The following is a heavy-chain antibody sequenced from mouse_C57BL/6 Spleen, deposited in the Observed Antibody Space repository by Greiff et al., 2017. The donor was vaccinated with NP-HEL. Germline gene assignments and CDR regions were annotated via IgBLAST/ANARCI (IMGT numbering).Heavy chain of an antibody. CDR1: GFPITSGYY. D-gene: IGHD1-1*01. J-gene: IGHJ4*01. Sequence: QVQLQQSGPGLVKPSQSLFLTCSITGFPITSGYYWIWIRQSPGKPLEWMGYITHSGETFYNPSLQSPISITRETSKNQFFLQLNSVTTEDTAMYYCAGDPFITTVVADYYAMDYWGQGTSVTVSS. CDR2: ITHSGET. CDR3: AGDPFITTVVADYYAMDY. V-gene: IGHV12-3*01.